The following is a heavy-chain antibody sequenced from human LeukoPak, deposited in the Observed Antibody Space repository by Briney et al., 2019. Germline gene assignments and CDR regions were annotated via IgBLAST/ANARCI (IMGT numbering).Heavy chain of an antibody. D-gene: IGHD3-9*01. V-gene: IGHV3-23*01. CDR3: AKARTYYDILTGYPLGYYYYGMDA. J-gene: IGHJ6*02. Sequence: GGSLRLSCAASGFTFSSYAMSWVRQAPGKGLEWVSAISGSGGSTYYADSVKGRFTISRDNSKNTLYLQMNSLRAEDTAVYYCAKARTYYDILTGYPLGYYYYGMDAWGQGTTVTVSS. CDR1: GFTFSSYA. CDR2: ISGSGGST.